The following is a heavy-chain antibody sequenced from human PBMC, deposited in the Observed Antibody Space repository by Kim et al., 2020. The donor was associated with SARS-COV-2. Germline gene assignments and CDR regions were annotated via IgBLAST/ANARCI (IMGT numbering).Heavy chain of an antibody. D-gene: IGHD3-22*01. Sequence: SVKVSCKASGGTFSSYAISWVRQAPGQGLEWMGGIIPIFGTANYAQKFQGRVTITADESTSTAYMELSSLRSEDTAVYYCARVGYYYDSSGYSPERFDAFDIWGQGTMVTVSS. CDR3: ARVGYYYDSSGYSPERFDAFDI. V-gene: IGHV1-69*13. CDR2: IIPIFGTA. J-gene: IGHJ3*02. CDR1: GGTFSSYA.